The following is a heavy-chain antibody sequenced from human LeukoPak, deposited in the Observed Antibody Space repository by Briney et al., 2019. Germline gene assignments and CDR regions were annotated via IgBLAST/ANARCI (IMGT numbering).Heavy chain of an antibody. V-gene: IGHV1-2*02. CDR2: INPNSGGT. Sequence: ASVKVSCKASGYTVTGYHMHWVRQAPGQGLEWMGWINPNSGGTNYAQNFQGRVTMTRDTSISTAYMELNSLKSDDTAVYYCAREGSRVVDYWGQGTQVTVSS. CDR1: GYTVTGYH. CDR3: AREGSRVVDY. J-gene: IGHJ4*02.